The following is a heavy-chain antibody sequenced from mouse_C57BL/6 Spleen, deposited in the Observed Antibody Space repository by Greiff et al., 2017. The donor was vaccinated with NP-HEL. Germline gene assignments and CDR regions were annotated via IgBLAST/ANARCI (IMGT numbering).Heavy chain of an antibody. J-gene: IGHJ2*01. D-gene: IGHD1-1*01. CDR1: GFTFSDYY. Sequence: EVKLMESEGGLVQPGSSMKLSCTASGFTFSDYYMAWVRQVPEKGLEWVANINYDGSSTYYLDSLKSRFIISRDNGKNILYLQMSSLKSEDTATYYCARSGHYYGSSLYFDYWGQGTTLTVSS. CDR2: INYDGSST. V-gene: IGHV5-16*01. CDR3: ARSGHYYGSSLYFDY.